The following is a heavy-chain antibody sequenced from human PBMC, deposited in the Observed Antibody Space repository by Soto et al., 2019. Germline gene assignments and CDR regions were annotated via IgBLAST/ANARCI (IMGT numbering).Heavy chain of an antibody. CDR2: IYSGGAT. CDR3: ARDGTYNWV. D-gene: IGHD1-1*01. Sequence: EVQLVESGGGLVQPGGSLRLSCAASGFTVSNNYMRWVRQAPGKGLEWVSLIYSGGATYYAGSVKGRFTIARDNSKNTLYRQIKSPRAEVTAVYYCARDGTYNWVGGPGILVTVSS. J-gene: IGHJ4*02. V-gene: IGHV3-66*01. CDR1: GFTVSNNY.